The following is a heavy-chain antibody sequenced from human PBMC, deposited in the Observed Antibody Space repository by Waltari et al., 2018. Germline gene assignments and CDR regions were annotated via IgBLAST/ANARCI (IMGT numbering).Heavy chain of an antibody. CDR2: IIPIFGTT. Sequence: QVHLVQSGAGVKKPGSSVKVSCKASGGRSATQPLNWVRPSPGQGLEWMGEIIPIFGTTTYTQKFQGRLTITAEESTTSGESTTTTYMELNSLKSDDTAVYYCVREWRAFDIWGQGTLVTVSS. J-gene: IGHJ3*02. V-gene: IGHV1-69*01. D-gene: IGHD5-12*01. CDR1: GGRSATQP. CDR3: VREWRAFDI.